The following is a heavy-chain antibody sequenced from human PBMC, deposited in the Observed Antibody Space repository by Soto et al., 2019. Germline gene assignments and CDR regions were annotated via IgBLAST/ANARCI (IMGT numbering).Heavy chain of an antibody. CDR3: ARDKDRQQLGGNYYYIMDV. J-gene: IGHJ6*01. D-gene: IGHD3-3*02. CDR2: IMPVFPTP. Sequence: QVQLVQFGAEVKKPGSSLKASCKTPGGTFRTSAISWVQQALGQGLEWMGGIMPVFPTPDYAQKFQGRVTITADESTGTAYMELSSLRSEDTAVYYCARDKDRQQLGGNYYYIMDVWGQGTTVTVSS. CDR1: GGTFRTSA. V-gene: IGHV1-69*12.